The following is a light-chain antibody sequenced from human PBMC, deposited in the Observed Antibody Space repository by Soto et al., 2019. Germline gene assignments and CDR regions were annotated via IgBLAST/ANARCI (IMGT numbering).Light chain of an antibody. Sequence: DFQMTQSPSTLSASVGDRVTITCRASQNIRSRLAWFQQKPGKAPKLLIYDASSLESGVPQRFSGSGSGTDFTLTISSLQAEDFATYFCHSRAFGQGTRLEIK. CDR1: QNIRSR. J-gene: IGKJ5*01. CDR3: HSRA. CDR2: DAS. V-gene: IGKV1-5*01.